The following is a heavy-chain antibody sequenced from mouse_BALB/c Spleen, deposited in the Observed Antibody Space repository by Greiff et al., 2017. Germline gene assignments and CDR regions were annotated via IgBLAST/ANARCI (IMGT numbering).Heavy chain of an antibody. CDR3: ARSSTTVVRAMDY. J-gene: IGHJ4*01. V-gene: IGHV14-3*02. D-gene: IGHD1-1*01. Sequence: EVKLQESGAELVKPGASVKLSCTASGFNIKDTYMHWVKQRPEQGLEWIGRIDPANGNTKYDPKFQGKATITADTSSNTAYLQLSSLTSEDTAVYYCARSSTTVVRAMDYWGQGTSVTVSS. CDR1: GFNIKDTY. CDR2: IDPANGNT.